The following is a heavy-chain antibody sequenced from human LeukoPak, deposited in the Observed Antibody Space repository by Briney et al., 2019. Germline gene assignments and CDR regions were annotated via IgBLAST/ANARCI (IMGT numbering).Heavy chain of an antibody. CDR3: ARHWPRTRTAIVGY. CDR1: GGSFSGYY. CDR2: INHSGST. V-gene: IGHV4-34*01. Sequence: PSETLSLTCAVYGGSFSGYYWSWIRQPPGKGLEGIGEINHSGSTNYNPPLKSRVTISVDTSKNQLSLKLSSVTAADTAVYYCARHWPRTRTAIVGYWGQGTLVTVSS. J-gene: IGHJ4*02. D-gene: IGHD5-18*01.